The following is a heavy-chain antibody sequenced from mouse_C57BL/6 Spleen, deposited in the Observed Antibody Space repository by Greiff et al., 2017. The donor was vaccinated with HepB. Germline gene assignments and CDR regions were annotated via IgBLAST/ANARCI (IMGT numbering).Heavy chain of an antibody. Sequence: QVQLKESGPELVKPGASVKISCKASGYAFSSSWMNWVKQRPGKGLEWIGRIYPGDGDTNYNGKFKGKATLTADKSSSTAYMQLSSLTSEDTAVYFCARSLYYYGSSSDDWGQGTTVTVAS. CDR2: IYPGDGDT. V-gene: IGHV1-82*01. J-gene: IGHJ2*01. CDR1: GYAFSSSW. CDR3: ARSLYYYGSSSDD. D-gene: IGHD1-1*01.